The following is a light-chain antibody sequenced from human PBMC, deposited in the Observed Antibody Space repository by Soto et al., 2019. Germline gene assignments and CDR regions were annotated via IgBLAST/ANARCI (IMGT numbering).Light chain of an antibody. CDR2: GAS. CDR1: QSVSSY. J-gene: IGKJ3*01. Sequence: ESVLTQSQATLSLSPGERATLSCRASQSVSSYLTWYQKKPGQAPRLLIYGASTRATGIPARFSGSGSGTDFTLTISSLEPEDFAVYYCQQRSDWPLTFGPGAKVDIK. V-gene: IGKV3-11*01. CDR3: QQRSDWPLT.